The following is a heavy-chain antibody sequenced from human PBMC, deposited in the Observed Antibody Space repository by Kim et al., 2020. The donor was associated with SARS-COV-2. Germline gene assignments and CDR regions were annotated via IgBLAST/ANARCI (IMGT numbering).Heavy chain of an antibody. J-gene: IGHJ6*02. CDR3: ARSNVLTGYYSRNRYGMDV. D-gene: IGHD3-9*01. Sequence: GRCTISRDNSKNTLYLQMNSLGAEDTAVYYCARSNVLTGYYSRNRYGMDVWGQGTTVTVSS. V-gene: IGHV3-23*01.